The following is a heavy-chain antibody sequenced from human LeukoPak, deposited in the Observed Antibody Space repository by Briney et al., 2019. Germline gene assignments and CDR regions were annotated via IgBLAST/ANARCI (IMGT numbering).Heavy chain of an antibody. CDR2: INPSGGST. J-gene: IGHJ4*02. Sequence: GASVKVSCKASGYTFTSYYMHWVRQAPGQGLEWMGIINPSGGSTSYAQKFQGRVTMTRDTSTSTVYMELSSLRSEDTAVYYCARAEGTGSGGGGFDYWGQGTLVTVSS. V-gene: IGHV1-46*01. CDR1: GYTFTSYY. D-gene: IGHD6-19*01. CDR3: ARAEGTGSGGGGFDY.